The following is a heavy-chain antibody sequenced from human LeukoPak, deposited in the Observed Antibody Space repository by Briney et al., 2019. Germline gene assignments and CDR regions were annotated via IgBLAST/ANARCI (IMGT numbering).Heavy chain of an antibody. D-gene: IGHD1-1*01. Sequence: ASVRVSCKASGYSFTAYYIHWVRQAPGQGLEWMRWINSNSGGTKCAPRFQGRVTLTRNTSLSTAYMEMSDLTSDDTAIYYCAREPGTATGYWGQGTLVAISS. CDR1: GYSFTAYY. J-gene: IGHJ4*02. CDR2: INSNSGGT. CDR3: AREPGTATGY. V-gene: IGHV1-2*07.